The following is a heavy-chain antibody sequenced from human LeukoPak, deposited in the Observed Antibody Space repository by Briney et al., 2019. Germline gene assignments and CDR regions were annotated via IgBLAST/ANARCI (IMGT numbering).Heavy chain of an antibody. Sequence: ASVKVSCKASGYTFTAYYMHWVRQAPGQGLEWMGWIHPNSGGTNYAQRFQGRVTMTRDTSIRTGYMELSRLRSDDTAVYYCARTYRRVGELFYGLDVWGQGTTVTVSS. CDR2: IHPNSGGT. D-gene: IGHD3-10*01. V-gene: IGHV1-2*02. CDR1: GYTFTAYY. CDR3: ARTYRRVGELFYGLDV. J-gene: IGHJ6*02.